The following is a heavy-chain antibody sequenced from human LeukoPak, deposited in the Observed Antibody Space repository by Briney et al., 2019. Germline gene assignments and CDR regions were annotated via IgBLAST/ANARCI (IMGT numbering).Heavy chain of an antibody. Sequence: ASVKVSCKASGYTFTSYGISWVRQAPGQGLEWMGWISAYNGNTNYAQKLQGRVTMTTDTSTSTAYMELRSLRSDDTAVYYCARAGLGELSDDAFDIWGQGTMVTVSS. V-gene: IGHV1-18*04. CDR2: ISAYNGNT. J-gene: IGHJ3*02. CDR1: GYTFTSYG. CDR3: ARAGLGELSDDAFDI. D-gene: IGHD3-16*02.